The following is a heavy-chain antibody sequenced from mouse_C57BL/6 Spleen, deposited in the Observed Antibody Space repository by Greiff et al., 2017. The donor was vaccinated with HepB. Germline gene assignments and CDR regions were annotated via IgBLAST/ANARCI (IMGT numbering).Heavy chain of an antibody. J-gene: IGHJ4*01. Sequence: EVQGVESGGGLVKPGGSLKLSCAASGFTFSSYAMSWVRQTPEKRLEWVATISDGGSYTYYPDNVKGRFTISRDNAKNNLYLQMSHLKSEDTAMYYCARDLYDDFSMDYWGQGTSVTVSS. CDR3: ARDLYDDFSMDY. CDR1: GFTFSSYA. CDR2: ISDGGSYT. D-gene: IGHD2-4*01. V-gene: IGHV5-4*01.